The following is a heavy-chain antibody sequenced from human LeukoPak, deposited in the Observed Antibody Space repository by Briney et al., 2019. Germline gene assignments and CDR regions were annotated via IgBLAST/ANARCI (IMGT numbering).Heavy chain of an antibody. Sequence: SETLSLTCTVSGGSITSGDSFWTWIHHHPEKGLEWIGYISYSGRPYYNPSLQTRVTISSDTSKNQFSLKLAAVTAADTAVYYCATDHLAAAGYNWFDPWGQGTLVTVSS. CDR3: ATDHLAAAGYNWFDP. D-gene: IGHD6-13*01. J-gene: IGHJ5*02. CDR1: GGSITSGDSF. V-gene: IGHV4-31*03. CDR2: ISYSGRP.